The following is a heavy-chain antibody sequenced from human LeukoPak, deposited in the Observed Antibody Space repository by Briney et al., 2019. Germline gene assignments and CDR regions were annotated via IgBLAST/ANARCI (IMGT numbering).Heavy chain of an antibody. V-gene: IGHV3-23*01. CDR1: GFTFSTYA. Sequence: PGGSLRLSCAASGFTFSTYAMSWVRQAPGKGLEWVSVISDSGGSTYHVDSVKGRFTISRDNSKNTLYLQMNSLRAEDTAVYYCAKGDWLDYWGQGTLVTVTS. D-gene: IGHD3/OR15-3a*01. J-gene: IGHJ4*02. CDR2: ISDSGGST. CDR3: AKGDWLDY.